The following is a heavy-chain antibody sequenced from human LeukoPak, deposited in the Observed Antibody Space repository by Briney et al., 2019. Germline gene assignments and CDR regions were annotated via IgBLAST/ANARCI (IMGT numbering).Heavy chain of an antibody. Sequence: GGSLRLSCAASGFTASSNYMSWVRQAPGKGLEWVSVIYSSGSTYYADSVKGRFTISRDNSKNTLYLQMNSLRAEDTAVYYCARREPSGRYYINWGQGTLVTVSS. CDR1: GFTASSNY. D-gene: IGHD1-26*01. CDR3: ARREPSGRYYIN. J-gene: IGHJ4*02. CDR2: IYSSGST. V-gene: IGHV3-53*01.